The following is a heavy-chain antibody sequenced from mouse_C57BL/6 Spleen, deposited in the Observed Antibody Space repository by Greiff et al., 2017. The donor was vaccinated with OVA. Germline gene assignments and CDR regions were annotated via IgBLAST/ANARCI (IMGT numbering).Heavy chain of an antibody. D-gene: IGHD1-1*01. CDR3: AREGGFTTVGAY. Sequence: EVQVVESGPGLVKPSQSLSLTCSVTGYSITSGYYWNWIRQFPGNKLEWMGYISYDGSNNYNPSLKNRISITRDTSKNQFFLKLNSVTTEDTATYYCAREGGFTTVGAYWGQGTLVTVSA. CDR2: ISYDGSN. J-gene: IGHJ3*01. V-gene: IGHV3-6*01. CDR1: GYSITSGYY.